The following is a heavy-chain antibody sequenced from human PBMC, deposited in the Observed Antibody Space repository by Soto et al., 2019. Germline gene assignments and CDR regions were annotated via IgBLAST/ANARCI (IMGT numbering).Heavy chain of an antibody. CDR3: AREAVAGTGGFDP. V-gene: IGHV1-69*13. Sequence: SVKVSCKASGGTFSSYAISWVRQAPGQGLEWMGGIVPIFGTANYAQKFQGRVTITADESTSTAYMELSSLRSEDTAVYYCAREAVAGTGGFDPWGQGTLVTVSS. J-gene: IGHJ5*02. CDR1: GGTFSSYA. CDR2: IVPIFGTA. D-gene: IGHD6-19*01.